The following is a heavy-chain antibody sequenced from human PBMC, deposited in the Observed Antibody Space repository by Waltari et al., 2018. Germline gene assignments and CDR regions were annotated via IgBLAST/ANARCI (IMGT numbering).Heavy chain of an antibody. D-gene: IGHD3-10*01. CDR2: IWCDGSKT. CDR3: AKDAFGNTYLDH. Sequence: QLVASGGGVVQPGMSLSLSCAAAGFFLLLVGMHWVRQAPGKGLEGVALIWCDGSKTYYADSVRGRFTISRDDSKNTLYLDINTLRVDDTAIYYCAKDAFGNTYLDHWGQGTLVTVSS. CDR1: GFFLLLVG. J-gene: IGHJ5*02. V-gene: IGHV3-33*06.